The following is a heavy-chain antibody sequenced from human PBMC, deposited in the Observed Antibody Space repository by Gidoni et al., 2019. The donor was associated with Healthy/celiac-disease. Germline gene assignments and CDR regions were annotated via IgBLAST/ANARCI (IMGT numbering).Heavy chain of an antibody. Sequence: QVQLVESGGGVVQPGRSLRLSCAASGFTFSSSGMHWVRQAPGKGLEWVAVISYDGSNKYYADSVKGRFTISRDNSKNTLYLQMNSLRAEDTAVYYCAKSPSDIVATIDPFDYWGQGTLVTVSS. V-gene: IGHV3-30*18. CDR1: GFTFSSSG. CDR2: ISYDGSNK. CDR3: AKSPSDIVATIDPFDY. D-gene: IGHD5-12*01. J-gene: IGHJ4*02.